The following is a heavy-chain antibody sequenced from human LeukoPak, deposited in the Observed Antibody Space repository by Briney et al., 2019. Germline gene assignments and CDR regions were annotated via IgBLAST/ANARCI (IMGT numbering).Heavy chain of an antibody. J-gene: IGHJ4*02. Sequence: PGGSLRLSCAASGFTFSSYGMSWVRQAPGKGLEWVSAISGSGGSTYYADSVKGRFTISRDNSKNTLYLQMKSLRAEDTAVYYCARESYGGNSLYWGQGTQVAVSS. CDR3: ARESYGGNSLY. V-gene: IGHV3-23*01. CDR1: GFTFSSYG. D-gene: IGHD4-23*01. CDR2: ISGSGGST.